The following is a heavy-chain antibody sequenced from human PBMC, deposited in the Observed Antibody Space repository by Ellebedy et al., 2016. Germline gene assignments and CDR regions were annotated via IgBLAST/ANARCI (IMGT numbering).Heavy chain of an antibody. Sequence: GESLKISCAASGFTFSNAWMNWVRQAPGKGLEWVGRIKSKTDGGAADYAAPVKGRFTISRDDSKNTLYLQMNSLKTEDTAVYFYTTVYRYNYDSVWGQGTLATVSS. D-gene: IGHD5-18*01. CDR1: GFTFSNAW. CDR2: IKSKTDGGAA. V-gene: IGHV3-15*01. CDR3: TTVYRYNYDSV. J-gene: IGHJ4*02.